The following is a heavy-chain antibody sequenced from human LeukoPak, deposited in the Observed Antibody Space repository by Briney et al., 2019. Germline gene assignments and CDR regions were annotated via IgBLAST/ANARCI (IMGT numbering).Heavy chain of an antibody. D-gene: IGHD5-24*01. V-gene: IGHV4-34*01. Sequence: SETLSLTCAVYGGSFSGYYWSWIRQPPGKGLEWIGEINHSGSANYNPSLKSRVTISVDTSKNQFSLKLSSVTAADTAVYYCARGLREMATLRPPYYMDVWGKGTTVTVSS. CDR3: ARGLREMATLRPPYYMDV. CDR1: GGSFSGYY. J-gene: IGHJ6*03. CDR2: INHSGSA.